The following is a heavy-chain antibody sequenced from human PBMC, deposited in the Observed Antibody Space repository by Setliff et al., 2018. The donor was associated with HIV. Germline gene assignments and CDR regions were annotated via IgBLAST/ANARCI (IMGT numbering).Heavy chain of an antibody. CDR1: GGSISSSSYY. Sequence: PSETLSLTCTVSGGSISSSSYYWGWVRQPPGKGLEWIGSMYYSGSTYYTPSLKSRITISLDTSKNQFSLRMRSVTAADTAVYYCASAGSGTRAPPRYWGQGTLVTAPQ. D-gene: IGHD1-1*01. CDR3: ASAGSGTRAPPRY. CDR2: MYYSGST. J-gene: IGHJ4*02. V-gene: IGHV4-39*07.